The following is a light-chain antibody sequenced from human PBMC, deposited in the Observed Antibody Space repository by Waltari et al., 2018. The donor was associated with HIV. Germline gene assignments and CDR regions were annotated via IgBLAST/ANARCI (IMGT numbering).Light chain of an antibody. V-gene: IGKV3-15*01. J-gene: IGKJ4*01. CDR1: QSISPN. CDR3: QQYDDWPPLS. Sequence: ELVMTQSPATLSVFPGARATLSCRASQSISPNLAWYQQKHGQAPRPLIYGASTRATGIPARFSGTGSGTEFTLTISSLQSEDFAVYYCQQYDDWPPLSFGGGTRVEIK. CDR2: GAS.